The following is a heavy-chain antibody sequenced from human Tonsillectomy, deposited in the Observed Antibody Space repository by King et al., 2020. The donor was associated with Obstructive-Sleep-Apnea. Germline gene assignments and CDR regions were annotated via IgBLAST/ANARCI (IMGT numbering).Heavy chain of an antibody. CDR2: IRYDGSNK. Sequence: VQLVESGGGVVQPGRSLRLSCAASGFTFSSYGMHWVRQAPGKGLEWVAFIRYDGSNKYYTDSVKGRFTISRDNSKSTLYLQMNSLRAEDTAVYYFAKDCRHFDWLVLQAYHYGMDVWGQGTTVTVSS. J-gene: IGHJ6*02. CDR1: GFTFSSYG. D-gene: IGHD3-9*01. CDR3: AKDCRHFDWLVLQAYHYGMDV. V-gene: IGHV3-30*02.